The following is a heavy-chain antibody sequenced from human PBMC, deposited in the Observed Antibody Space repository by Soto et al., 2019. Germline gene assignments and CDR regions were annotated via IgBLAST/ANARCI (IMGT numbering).Heavy chain of an antibody. Sequence: QVQLVQSGAEVKMPGSSVKVSCTASGGTFDTYALSWVRQAPGQGLEWLGGIIPIFTKPTYARKFQDRITITADESTTTVYLDLSSLTSDDTAVYYCARTGDIVVVGDFYYGMDVWGQGTTVIVSS. CDR1: GGTFDTYA. CDR3: ARTGDIVVVGDFYYGMDV. D-gene: IGHD2-2*01. CDR2: IIPIFTKP. V-gene: IGHV1-69*01. J-gene: IGHJ6*02.